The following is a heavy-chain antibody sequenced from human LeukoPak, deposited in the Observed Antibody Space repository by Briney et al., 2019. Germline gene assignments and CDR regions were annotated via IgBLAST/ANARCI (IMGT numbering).Heavy chain of an antibody. CDR1: GFIFRSYG. CDR3: ARALAGADQKPFDY. Sequence: PGRSLRLSCAASGFIFRSYGMHWVRQAPGKGLEWVAVMSYGGRKKEYADSVKRRFTVSRDSSKKMVYLDMNSLRPEDTAVYYCARALAGADQKPFDYGGQGTLVTVSS. CDR2: MSYGGRKK. V-gene: IGHV3-30*13. D-gene: IGHD6-13*01. J-gene: IGHJ4*02.